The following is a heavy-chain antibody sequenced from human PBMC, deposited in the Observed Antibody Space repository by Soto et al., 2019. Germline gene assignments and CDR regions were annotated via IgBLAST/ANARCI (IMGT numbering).Heavy chain of an antibody. J-gene: IGHJ3*01. CDR3: ARSGCSGGTCYRGYDAFDV. CDR1: GFPFNIFG. V-gene: IGHV3-33*01. D-gene: IGHD2-15*01. Sequence: QVQLVESGGGVVQPGRSLRLSCAASGFPFNIFGIHWVRQAPGEGLEWVAVIWFDGSKEYYGGSVRGRFTVSRDNSKNTVYLQMNSLRGDDPAIYYCARSGCSGGTCYRGYDAFDVWGQGTMVTVSS. CDR2: IWFDGSKE.